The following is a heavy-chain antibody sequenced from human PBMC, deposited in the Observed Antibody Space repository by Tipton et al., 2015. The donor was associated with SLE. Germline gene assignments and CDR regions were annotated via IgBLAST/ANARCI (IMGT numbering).Heavy chain of an antibody. Sequence: SLRLSCAASGFTFSSYWMNWVRQAPGKGLVWVSRINSDGSSTSYADSVKGRFTISRDNAKNTLYLQMNSLRAEDTAVYYCARGSSSWAYYYYYYMDVWGKGTTVTVSS. V-gene: IGHV3-74*01. J-gene: IGHJ6*03. CDR3: ARGSSSWAYYYYYYMDV. D-gene: IGHD6-13*01. CDR1: GFTFSSYW. CDR2: INSDGSST.